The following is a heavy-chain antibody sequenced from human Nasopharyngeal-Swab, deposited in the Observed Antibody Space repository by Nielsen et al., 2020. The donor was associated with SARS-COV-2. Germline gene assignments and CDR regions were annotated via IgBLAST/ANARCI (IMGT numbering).Heavy chain of an antibody. J-gene: IGHJ4*02. CDR2: IYYSGST. CDR3: ARARSTIFGVVQSFDY. D-gene: IGHD3-3*01. CDR1: DGSISSGGYY. V-gene: IGHV4-31*03. Sequence: SETLSLTCTVSDGSISSGGYYWSWIRQHPGKGLEWIGYIYYSGSTYYNPSLKSRVTISVDTSKNQFSLKLSSVTAADTAVYYCARARSTIFGVVQSFDYWGQGTLLTVSS.